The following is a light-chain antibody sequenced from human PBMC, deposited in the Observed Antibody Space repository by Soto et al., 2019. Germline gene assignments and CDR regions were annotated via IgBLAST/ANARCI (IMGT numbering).Light chain of an antibody. CDR2: DVS. J-gene: IGLJ1*01. Sequence: QSVLTQPASVSGSPGQSITISCTGTSSDVRGYNYVSWYQQHPGKAPKLMIYDVSHRPSGVSNRFSGSKSGNTASLTISGLQSEDEADYYCSSYTNSDLYVCGTGTKVTVL. CDR1: SSDVRGYNY. CDR3: SSYTNSDLYV. V-gene: IGLV2-14*01.